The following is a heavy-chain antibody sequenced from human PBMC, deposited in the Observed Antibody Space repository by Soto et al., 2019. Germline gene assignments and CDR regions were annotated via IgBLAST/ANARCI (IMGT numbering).Heavy chain of an antibody. Sequence: GGSLRLSCATSGFTFSTYAMTLVRQVPGRGLQWVSTILPDETGFYTVSVKGRFTISRDNYRGIVYLQMNDLWVEDAAIYYCAKDRLPTSGQTFYFESWGEGSLVTVSS. J-gene: IGHJ4*02. CDR1: GFTFSTYA. CDR2: ILPDETG. V-gene: IGHV3-23*01. CDR3: AKDRLPTSGQTFYFES. D-gene: IGHD2-15*01.